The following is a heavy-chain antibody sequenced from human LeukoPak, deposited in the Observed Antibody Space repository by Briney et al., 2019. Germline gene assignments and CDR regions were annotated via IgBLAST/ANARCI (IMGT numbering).Heavy chain of an antibody. CDR1: GGSISSSNW. D-gene: IGHD3-10*01. CDR3: ARYYGSGSYYTVRYFDY. J-gene: IGHJ4*02. V-gene: IGHV4-4*02. CDR2: IYHSGST. Sequence: SETLSLTCAVSGGSISSSNWWSWVRQPPGKGLEWIGEIYHSGSTNYNPSLKSRVTISVDKSKNQFSLKLSSVAAADTAVYYCARYYGSGSYYTVRYFDYWGQGTLVTVSS.